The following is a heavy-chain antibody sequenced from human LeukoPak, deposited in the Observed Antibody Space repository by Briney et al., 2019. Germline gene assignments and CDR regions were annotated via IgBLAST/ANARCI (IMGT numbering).Heavy chain of an antibody. Sequence: ETLSLTCTVSGGSISSYYWSWIRQPPGKGLEWIGEINHSGSTNYNPSLKSRVTISVDTSKNQFSLKLSSVTAADTAVYYCARHRTAFDIWGQGTMVTVSS. CDR2: INHSGST. CDR3: ARHRTAFDI. J-gene: IGHJ3*02. CDR1: GGSISSYY. V-gene: IGHV4-34*01.